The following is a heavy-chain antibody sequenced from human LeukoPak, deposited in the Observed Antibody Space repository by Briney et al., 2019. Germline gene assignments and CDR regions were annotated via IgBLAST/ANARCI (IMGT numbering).Heavy chain of an antibody. Sequence: SETLSLTCTVSRGSLSSYYWSWMRRPPGTGVGSIGYLSYCGSIGYNPSLNSRVTISLDTSKNQLSPRPGSVTAADTPVDYLASKTGLDRGSYSNDAFDIWGQGTMVTVSS. J-gene: IGHJ3*02. CDR2: LSYCGSI. V-gene: IGHV4-59*01. D-gene: IGHD1-26*01. CDR3: ASKTGLDRGSYSNDAFDI. CDR1: RGSLSSYY.